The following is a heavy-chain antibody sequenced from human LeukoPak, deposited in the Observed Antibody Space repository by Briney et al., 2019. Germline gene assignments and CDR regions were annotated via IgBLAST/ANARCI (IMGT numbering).Heavy chain of an antibody. Sequence: SETLSLTCTVSGDSISSSSYYWGWIRQPPGKGLEWIGSLYYSGSTYYNPSLKSRVTISVDTSKNQFSLKLSSVTAADTAVYYCARRNVDTEDYWGQGTLVTVSS. J-gene: IGHJ4*02. CDR1: GDSISSSSYY. CDR2: LYYSGST. V-gene: IGHV4-39*01. CDR3: ARRNVDTEDY. D-gene: IGHD5-18*01.